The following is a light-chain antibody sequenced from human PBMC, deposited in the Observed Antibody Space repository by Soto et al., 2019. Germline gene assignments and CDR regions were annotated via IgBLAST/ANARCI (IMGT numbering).Light chain of an antibody. CDR2: EAS. V-gene: IGKV3-11*01. J-gene: IGKJ1*01. CDR3: HQYGSSPAT. CDR1: QSVSTH. Sequence: EIGLTQSAATLSLSPGEGDSLXCRASQSVSTHLVWYQQRPAQAPRLFIYEASNRATGIPASFSGSGSGTDFTRTISSLEPEDFAVYYGHQYGSSPATFGQGTKVDIK.